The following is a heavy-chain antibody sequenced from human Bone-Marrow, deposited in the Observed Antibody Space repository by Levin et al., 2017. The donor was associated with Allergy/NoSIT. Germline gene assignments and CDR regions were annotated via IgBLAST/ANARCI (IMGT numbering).Heavy chain of an antibody. Sequence: PSETLSLTCAVSGGSVITTNWWAWLRRPPGKGLEWIGEIFHTGGTSYNPSLASRVTISIDKSKNQFSLKLESVTAADTAVYYCAREDTTLFDSWGQGTLVTVSS. CDR2: IFHTGGT. J-gene: IGHJ4*02. CDR1: GGSVITTNW. CDR3: AREDTTLFDS. V-gene: IGHV4-4*02. D-gene: IGHD1-1*01.